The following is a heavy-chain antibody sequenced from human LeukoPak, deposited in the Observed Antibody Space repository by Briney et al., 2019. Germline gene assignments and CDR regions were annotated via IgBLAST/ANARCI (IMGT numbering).Heavy chain of an antibody. Sequence: ASVKVSCKASGYTFTDYYMHWVRQAPGQGLEWMGWINPNSGGTNYVQKFQGRVTMTRDTSISTAYMELSRLKSDDTAVYYRARVYYGSGSFNWFDPWGQGTLVAVSS. CDR1: GYTFTDYY. CDR2: INPNSGGT. J-gene: IGHJ5*02. D-gene: IGHD3-10*01. CDR3: ARVYYGSGSFNWFDP. V-gene: IGHV1-2*02.